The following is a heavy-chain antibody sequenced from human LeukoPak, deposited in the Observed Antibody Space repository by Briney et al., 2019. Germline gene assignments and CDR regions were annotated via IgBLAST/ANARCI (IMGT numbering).Heavy chain of an antibody. CDR2: ISYDGSNK. CDR1: GFTFSSYG. J-gene: IGHJ4*02. Sequence: GRSLRLSCAASGFTFSSYGMHWVRQAPGKGLEWVAVISYDGSNKYYADSVKGRFTISRDNSKNTLYLQMNSLRAEDTAVYYRAKNQAPPATVTTDYFDYWGQGTLVTVSS. D-gene: IGHD4-4*01. CDR3: AKNQAPPATVTTDYFDY. V-gene: IGHV3-30*18.